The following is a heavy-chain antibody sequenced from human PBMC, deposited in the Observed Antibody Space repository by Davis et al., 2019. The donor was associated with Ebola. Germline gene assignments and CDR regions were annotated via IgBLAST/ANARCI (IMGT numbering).Heavy chain of an antibody. J-gene: IGHJ4*02. V-gene: IGHV3-21*01. CDR3: ATLSGYVPNDY. D-gene: IGHD3-3*01. Sequence: PGGSLRLSCAASGFTFSSYNMNWVRQAPGKGLEWVASVSYSSGYIYYADSVKGRFTISRDNAKNSLYLQMNSLRPEDAAVYYCATLSGYVPNDYWGQGTLVTVSS. CDR2: VSYSSGYI. CDR1: GFTFSSYN.